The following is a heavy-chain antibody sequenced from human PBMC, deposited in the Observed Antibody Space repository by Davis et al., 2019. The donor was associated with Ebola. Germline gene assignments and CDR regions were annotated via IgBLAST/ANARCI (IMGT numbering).Heavy chain of an antibody. J-gene: IGHJ4*02. V-gene: IGHV4-59*01. CDR1: GGSISSYY. Sequence: PSETLSLTCTVSGGSISSYYCSWIRQPPGKGLEWIGYIYYSGSTNYNPSLKSRVTISVDTSKNQFSLKLSSVTAADTAVYYCAREKEGAYFDYWGQGTLVTVSS. CDR3: AREKEGAYFDY. CDR2: IYYSGST.